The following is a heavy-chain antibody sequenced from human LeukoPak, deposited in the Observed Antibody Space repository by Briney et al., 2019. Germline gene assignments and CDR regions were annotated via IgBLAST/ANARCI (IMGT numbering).Heavy chain of an antibody. CDR3: ARDPLRRFGTSFRASGYFDF. CDR2: IYYSGNT. D-gene: IGHD3-10*01. Sequence: PSETLSLTCTVSGDSISSSNSYWGWIRQPPGKGLEWIGSIYYSGNTYYNASLKSRVTISVDTSKNQFSLKLTSVTAADTAVYYCARDPLRRFGTSFRASGYFDFWGQGTLVTVSS. J-gene: IGHJ4*02. V-gene: IGHV4-39*02. CDR1: GDSISSSNSY.